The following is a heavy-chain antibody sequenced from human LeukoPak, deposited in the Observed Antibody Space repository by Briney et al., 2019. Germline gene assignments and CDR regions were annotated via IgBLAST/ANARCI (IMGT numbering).Heavy chain of an antibody. CDR2: IYSGGST. Sequence: GGSLRLSCAASGFTVSSNYMSWVRQAPGKGLEWVSVIYSGGSTYYADSVKGRFTISRDNSKNTLYLQMNSLRAEDTAVYYCAGGYCSSTSCYGSYYYYGMDVWGQGTTVTVSS. D-gene: IGHD2-2*01. V-gene: IGHV3-66*01. J-gene: IGHJ6*02. CDR1: GFTVSSNY. CDR3: AGGYCSSTSCYGSYYYYGMDV.